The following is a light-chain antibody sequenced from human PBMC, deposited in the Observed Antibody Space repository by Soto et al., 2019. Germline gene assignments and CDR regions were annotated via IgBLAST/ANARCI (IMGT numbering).Light chain of an antibody. J-gene: IGKJ4*01. CDR1: QSVGRN. Sequence: QSPGTLSLSPGERVTLSCRPSQSVGRNLAWYQQKPGQAPRLLIYTTSTRAPGIPARFSGSGSGTEFTLTISSLQSEDVAVYYCQQYNNWPDSFGGGTKVEIK. CDR2: TTS. V-gene: IGKV3-15*01. CDR3: QQYNNWPDS.